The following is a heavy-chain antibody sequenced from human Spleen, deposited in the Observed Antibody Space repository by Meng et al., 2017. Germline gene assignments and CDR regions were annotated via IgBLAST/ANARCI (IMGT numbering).Heavy chain of an antibody. CDR2: ISGSGSTT. CDR1: GFTFSSYE. V-gene: IGHV3-48*03. CDR3: ARDPLDYYGSGSYTDY. D-gene: IGHD3-10*01. J-gene: IGHJ4*02. Sequence: GESLKISCAASGFTFSSYEMNWVRQAPGKGLEWVSYISGSGSTTYYADSVRGRFTISRDNARNSLYLQMNSLRAEDTAVYYCARDPLDYYGSGSYTDYWGQGTLVTVSS.